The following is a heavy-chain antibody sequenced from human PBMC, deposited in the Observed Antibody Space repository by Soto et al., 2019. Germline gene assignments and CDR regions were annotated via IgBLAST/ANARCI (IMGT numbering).Heavy chain of an antibody. CDR1: GFTFSRYW. CDR2: INSDGSST. CDR3: ARDFKYGLDV. V-gene: IGHV3-74*01. J-gene: IGHJ6*04. Sequence: WGSLRLSCAASGFTFSRYWMHWVRQVPGKGLVWVSHINSDGSSTTYADSVKGRFTISRDNAKNTLFLQMNSLRAEDTGVYYCARDFKYGLDVWGKGTTVTVSS.